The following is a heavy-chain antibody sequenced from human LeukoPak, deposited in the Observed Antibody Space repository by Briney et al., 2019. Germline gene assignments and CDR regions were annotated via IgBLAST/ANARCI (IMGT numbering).Heavy chain of an antibody. J-gene: IGHJ4*02. D-gene: IGHD6-19*01. CDR1: GDSVSSNSDG. CDR3: ARGAVAHFDY. Sequence: SQTLSLTCAISGDSVSSNSDGWNWIRQSRSRGLEWLGRTYYRSKWYNDYAVSVKSRITINPDTSKNQFSLQLNSVTPEDTAVYYCARGAVAHFDYWGQGTLVTVSS. CDR2: TYYRSKWYN. V-gene: IGHV6-1*01.